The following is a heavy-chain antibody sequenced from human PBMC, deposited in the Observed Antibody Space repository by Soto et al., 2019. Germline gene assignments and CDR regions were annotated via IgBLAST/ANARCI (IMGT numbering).Heavy chain of an antibody. CDR2: IHYSGGATYSP. CDR1: GASIITDGYY. J-gene: IGHJ5*02. CDR3: GRVPTYGEASLGYQPFHP. V-gene: IGHV4-31*03. Sequence: SETLSLTCTVSGASIITDGYYWTWIRQHPGKGLEWLGYIHYSGGATYSPSYNPSLQSRIAISVDISKSLFSLKLTSETAADTAVYYCGRVPTYGEASLGYQPFHPWGQGTLVTVSS. D-gene: IGHD3-22*01.